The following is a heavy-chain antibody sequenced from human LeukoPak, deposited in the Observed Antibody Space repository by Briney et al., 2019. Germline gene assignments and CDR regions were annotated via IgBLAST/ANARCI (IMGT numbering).Heavy chain of an antibody. J-gene: IGHJ6*03. CDR3: ARSSEGRYYYDSSGYSYYYYYMDV. Sequence: TSETLSLSCTVSGGSIGNYYWSWIRQPPGKGLEWIGYIYYSGSTNYNPSLKSRVTISVDTSKNQFSLKLSSVTAADTAVYYCARSSEGRYYYDSSGYSYYYYYMDVWGKGTTVTISS. CDR1: GGSIGNYY. D-gene: IGHD3-22*01. CDR2: IYYSGST. V-gene: IGHV4-59*01.